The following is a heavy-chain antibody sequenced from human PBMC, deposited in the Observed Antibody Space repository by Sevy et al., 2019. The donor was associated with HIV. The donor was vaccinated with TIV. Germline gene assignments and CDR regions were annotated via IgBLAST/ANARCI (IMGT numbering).Heavy chain of an antibody. CDR2: ISWNSGSI. V-gene: IGHV3-9*01. Sequence: GGSLRLSCAASGFTFDDYVMHWVRQAPGKGLEWVSGISWNSGSIGYADSVKGRFTISRDNAKNSLYLQMNSLRAEDTATSYCAKDIDSSNRYGMDVWGQGTTVTVSS. CDR3: AKDIDSSNRYGMDV. D-gene: IGHD6-13*01. J-gene: IGHJ6*02. CDR1: GFTFDDYV.